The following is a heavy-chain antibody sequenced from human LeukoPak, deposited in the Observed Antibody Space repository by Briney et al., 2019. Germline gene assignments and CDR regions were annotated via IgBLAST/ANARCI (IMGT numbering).Heavy chain of an antibody. V-gene: IGHV4-4*07. CDR3: ARDLGAVAGLPRNWFDP. CDR1: GGSISSYY. D-gene: IGHD6-19*01. Sequence: ASETLSLTCTVSGGSISSYYWSWIRQPAGKGLEWIGRIYTSGSTNYNPSLKSRVTMSVDTPKNQFSLKLSSVTAADTAVYYCARDLGAVAGLPRNWFDPWGQGTLVTVSS. J-gene: IGHJ5*02. CDR2: IYTSGST.